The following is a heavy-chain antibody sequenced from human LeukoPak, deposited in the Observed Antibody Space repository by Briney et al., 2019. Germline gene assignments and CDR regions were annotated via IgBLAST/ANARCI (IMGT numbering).Heavy chain of an antibody. J-gene: IGHJ4*02. CDR3: ARVPKMYYYDSSEGYFDY. D-gene: IGHD3-22*01. CDR1: GFTFRSYG. V-gene: IGHV3-30*03. Sequence: PGGSLRLSCAASGFTFRSYGMHWVRQAPGKGLEWVAVISYDGSNKYYADSVKGRFTISRDNSKNTLYLQMNSLRAEDTAVYYCARVPKMYYYDSSEGYFDYWGQGTLVTVSS. CDR2: ISYDGSNK.